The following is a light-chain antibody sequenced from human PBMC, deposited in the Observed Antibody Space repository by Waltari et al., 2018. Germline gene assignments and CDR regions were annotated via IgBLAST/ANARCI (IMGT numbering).Light chain of an antibody. J-gene: IGKJ4*01. Sequence: ELVLTQSPGTLSLSPGERATLPCRASQSVNSNYLAWYQQKPGQAPRPLIFGASIRATGFPDRFSGSGSGTDFTLTISRLEPEDFAVYYCQQYGSSPLTFGGGTKVEIK. V-gene: IGKV3-20*01. CDR3: QQYGSSPLT. CDR1: QSVNSNY. CDR2: GAS.